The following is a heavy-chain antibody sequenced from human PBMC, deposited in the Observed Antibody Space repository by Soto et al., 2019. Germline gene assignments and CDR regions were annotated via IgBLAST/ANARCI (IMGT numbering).Heavy chain of an antibody. CDR3: ARDVASVVVPPHIPFYGMDV. J-gene: IGHJ6*02. CDR1: GFTFSSYW. CDR2: IKQDGREK. V-gene: IGHV3-7*05. Sequence: GGSLRLSCAASGFTFSSYWMSWVRQAPGKGLEWMANIKQDGREKYYVDTVKGRFTISRDNAKNSLYLQMNSLRAEDTAVYYCARDVASVVVPPHIPFYGMDVWGQGTTVTVSS. D-gene: IGHD2-2*03.